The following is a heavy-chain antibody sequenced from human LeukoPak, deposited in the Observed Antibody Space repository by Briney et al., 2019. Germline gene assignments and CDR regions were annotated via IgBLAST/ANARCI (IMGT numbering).Heavy chain of an antibody. CDR3: AKDPNSGSYYPYYFDY. V-gene: IGHV3-23*01. J-gene: IGHJ4*02. D-gene: IGHD1-26*01. CDR2: ISGSGGST. CDR1: GFTFSSYA. Sequence: GGSLRLSCAASGFTFSSYAMSWVRQAPGKGLEWVSAISGSGGSTYYADSVKGRFTISRDNCKNTLYLQMNSLRAEDTAVYYCAKDPNSGSYYPYYFDYWGQGTLVTVSS.